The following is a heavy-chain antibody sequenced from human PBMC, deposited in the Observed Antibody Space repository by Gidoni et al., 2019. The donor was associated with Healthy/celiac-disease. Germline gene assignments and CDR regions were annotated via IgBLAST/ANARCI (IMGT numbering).Heavy chain of an antibody. D-gene: IGHD2-15*01. J-gene: IGHJ4*02. V-gene: IGHV4-34*01. Sequence: QVQLQQWDAGLLKPSETLSLTCAVYGGSFSGYYWSWIRQPPGKGLEWIGEINHSGSTNYNPSLKSRVTISVDTSKNQFSLKLSSVTAADTAVYYCARGRGRIGYFDYWGQGTLVTVSS. CDR1: GGSFSGYY. CDR3: ARGRGRIGYFDY. CDR2: INHSGST.